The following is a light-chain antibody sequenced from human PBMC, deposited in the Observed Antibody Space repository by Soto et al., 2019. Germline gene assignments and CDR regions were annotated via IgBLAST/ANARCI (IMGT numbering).Light chain of an antibody. V-gene: IGKV3-15*01. CDR3: QQYNDWPLT. Sequence: EIVMTQSPVTLSVSQGERVTLSCSASQSVRSNLAWYQQKPGQSPSLLIYGAFTRATGIPARFSGTGSGTEFTLTISSLQSEDFALYYCQQYNDWPLTFGQGTKVEV. J-gene: IGKJ1*01. CDR2: GAF. CDR1: QSVRSN.